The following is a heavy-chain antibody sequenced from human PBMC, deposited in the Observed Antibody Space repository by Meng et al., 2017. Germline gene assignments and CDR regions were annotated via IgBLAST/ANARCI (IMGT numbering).Heavy chain of an antibody. J-gene: IGHJ3*02. V-gene: IGHV1-69*06. CDR2: IIPIFGTA. CDR3: ADVTTDAFDI. Sequence: HGRRVQVGGGGKKPGSSWKSSCKAAGGTFSSYAISWVRQASGQGLEWMGGIIPIFGTANYAQKFQGRVTITADKSTSTAYMELSSLRSEDTAVYYCADVTTDAFDIWGQGTMVTVSS. CDR1: GGTFSSYA. D-gene: IGHD1-1*01.